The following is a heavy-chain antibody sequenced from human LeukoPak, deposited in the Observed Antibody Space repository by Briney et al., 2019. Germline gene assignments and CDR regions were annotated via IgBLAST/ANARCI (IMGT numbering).Heavy chain of an antibody. J-gene: IGHJ6*02. CDR1: RFTFSSYA. Sequence: GGSLRLSCVAARFTFSSYAMHWVRQIAGKGLDWVAVISFDGRQKYYADSVKGRFTVSRDNSKNTVYLQMNRLRAEDTAVYYCASVAVTEIYYDYCLDVWGQGTTVTVSS. CDR2: ISFDGRQK. D-gene: IGHD2-21*02. CDR3: ASVAVTEIYYDYCLDV. V-gene: IGHV3-30*04.